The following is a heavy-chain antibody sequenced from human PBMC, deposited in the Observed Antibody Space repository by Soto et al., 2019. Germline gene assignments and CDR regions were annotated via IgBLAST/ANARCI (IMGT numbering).Heavy chain of an antibody. CDR3: AKHVRPRYYYDTTGYYRDY. CDR2: MSYDGGNK. V-gene: IGHV3-30*18. CDR1: GFTFSNYD. D-gene: IGHD3-22*01. J-gene: IGHJ4*02. Sequence: GGSLRLSCAASGFTFSNYDMHWVRQAPGKGLEWVALMSYDGGNKYYADSVKGRFTISRDNSKNTLYLQMNSLRAEDTAVHYCAKHVRPRYYYDTTGYYRDYWGQGTLVTVS.